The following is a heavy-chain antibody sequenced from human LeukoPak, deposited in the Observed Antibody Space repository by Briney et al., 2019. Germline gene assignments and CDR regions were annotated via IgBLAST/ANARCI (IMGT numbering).Heavy chain of an antibody. CDR3: ARSPGEYSSPQFDP. V-gene: IGHV4-59*01. Sequence: SETLSLTCTVSGGSISSYYWSWIRQPPGKGLEWIGYIYYSESTNYNPSLKSRVTISVDTSKNQFSLKLSSVTAADTAVYYCARSPGEYSSPQFDPWGQGTLVTVSS. CDR1: GGSISSYY. J-gene: IGHJ5*02. D-gene: IGHD6-6*01. CDR2: IYYSEST.